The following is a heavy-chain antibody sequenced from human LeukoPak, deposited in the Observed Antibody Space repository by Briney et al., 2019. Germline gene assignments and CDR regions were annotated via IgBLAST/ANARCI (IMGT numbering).Heavy chain of an antibody. Sequence: GGSLRLSCAASGFTFSSYSMNWVRQAPGKGLEWVSYISSSSSTIYYADSVKGRFTISRDNAKNSLYLQMNSLRAEDTALYYCARDYSSSWRELDYWGQGTLVTVSS. J-gene: IGHJ4*02. CDR2: ISSSSSTI. CDR3: ARDYSSSWRELDY. D-gene: IGHD6-13*01. CDR1: GFTFSSYS. V-gene: IGHV3-48*01.